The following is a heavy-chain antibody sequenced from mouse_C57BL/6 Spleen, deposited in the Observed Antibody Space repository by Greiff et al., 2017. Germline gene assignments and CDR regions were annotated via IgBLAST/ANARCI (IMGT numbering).Heavy chain of an antibody. Sequence: EVKLVESGGGLVKPGGSLKLSCAASGFTFSSYAMSWVRQTPEKRLEWVATISDGGSYTYYPDNVKGRFTISRDNAKNNLYLQMSHLKSEDTAMYYCARVREVGRADFGYWGQGTTLTVSS. D-gene: IGHD4-1*01. CDR2: ISDGGSYT. CDR1: GFTFSSYA. CDR3: ARVREVGRADFGY. J-gene: IGHJ2*01. V-gene: IGHV5-4*03.